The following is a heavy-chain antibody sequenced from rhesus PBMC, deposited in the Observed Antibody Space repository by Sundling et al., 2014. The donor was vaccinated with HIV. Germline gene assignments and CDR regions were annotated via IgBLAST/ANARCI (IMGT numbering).Heavy chain of an antibody. CDR2: IYGGSGNT. CDR3: AMGGTYYSEGGRLDY. Sequence: QVQLQESGPGVVKPSETLSLTCAVSGGSISDNYRWSWIRQAPGKGLEWIGRIYGGSGNTDYNPSLKSRVTISIDTSKKQFSLKLTSVTAADTAVYYCAMGGTYYSEGGRLDYWGQGVLVTVSS. D-gene: IGHD3-28*01. CDR1: GGSISDNY. V-gene: IGHV4-160*01. J-gene: IGHJ4*01.